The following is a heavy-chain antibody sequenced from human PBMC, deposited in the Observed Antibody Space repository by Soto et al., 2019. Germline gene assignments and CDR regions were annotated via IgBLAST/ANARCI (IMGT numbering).Heavy chain of an antibody. Sequence: EVQLAESGGYMVQPGGSLRLSCVASGFTFNNYDMHWVRQAPGKGLEYVSSISSNGGTTYYGNSVKGRFTISRDNSKNTLYLQMGSLRPEDMAVYYCVRRVSGNYDYWGQGTLVTVSS. D-gene: IGHD1-7*01. CDR3: VRRVSGNYDY. V-gene: IGHV3-64*01. CDR2: ISSNGGTT. J-gene: IGHJ4*02. CDR1: GFTFNNYD.